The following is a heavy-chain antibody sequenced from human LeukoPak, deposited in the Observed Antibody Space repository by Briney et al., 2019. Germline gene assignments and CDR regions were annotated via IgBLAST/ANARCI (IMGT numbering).Heavy chain of an antibody. J-gene: IGHJ4*02. V-gene: IGHV3-23*01. CDR3: AKQGSYDFWSGYYIDY. CDR2: ISGSGGST. D-gene: IGHD3-3*01. Sequence: TGGSLRLSCAASGFTFSSYAMSWVRQAPGKGLERVSAISGSGGSTYYADSVKGRFTISRDNSKNTLYLQMNSLRAEDTAVYYCAKQGSYDFWSGYYIDYWGQGTLVTVSS. CDR1: GFTFSSYA.